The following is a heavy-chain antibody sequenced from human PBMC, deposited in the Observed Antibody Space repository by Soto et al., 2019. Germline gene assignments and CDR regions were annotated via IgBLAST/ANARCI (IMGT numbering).Heavy chain of an antibody. CDR1: GGSISSSGYY. CDR2: IYYSGST. J-gene: IGHJ4*02. V-gene: IGHV4-31*03. D-gene: IGHD3-22*01. CDR3: ARGAYYYDSSGYQNLHYFDY. Sequence: PSETLSLTCTVSGGSISSSGYYLSWIRQHPGKGLEWIGYIYYSGSTYYNPSLKSRVTISVDTSKNQFSLKLSSVTAADTAVYYCARGAYYYDSSGYQNLHYFDYWGQGTLVTVSS.